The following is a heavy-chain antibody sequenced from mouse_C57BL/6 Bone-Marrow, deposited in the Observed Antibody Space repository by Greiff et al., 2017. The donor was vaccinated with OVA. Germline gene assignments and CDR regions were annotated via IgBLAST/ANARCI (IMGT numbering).Heavy chain of an antibody. Sequence: EVILVESGGDLVKPGGSLKLSCAASGFTFSSYGMSWVRQTPDKRLEWVATISSGGSYTYYPDSVKGRFTISRDNAKNTLYLQMSSLKSEDTAMYNCARHGTIAYWGQGTLVTVSA. CDR2: ISSGGSYT. V-gene: IGHV5-6*01. J-gene: IGHJ3*01. CDR3: ARHGTIAY. D-gene: IGHD4-1*01. CDR1: GFTFSSYG.